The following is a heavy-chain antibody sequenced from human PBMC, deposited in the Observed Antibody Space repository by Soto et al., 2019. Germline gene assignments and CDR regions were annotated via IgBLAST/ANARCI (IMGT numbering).Heavy chain of an antibody. D-gene: IGHD1-1*01. V-gene: IGHV1-3*01. CDR2: LNGGTGQT. CDR3: ARGKGMEENYFYYGLDI. Sequence: AASVKVSCKASGYTFSTYAMRWVRQAPGQSLEWMGWLNGGTGQTRYSQKFQDRVIITRDTSASTGYMELSSLTSEDTAVYYCARGKGMEENYFYYGLDIWGQGTTVTVSS. CDR1: GYTFSTYA. J-gene: IGHJ6*02.